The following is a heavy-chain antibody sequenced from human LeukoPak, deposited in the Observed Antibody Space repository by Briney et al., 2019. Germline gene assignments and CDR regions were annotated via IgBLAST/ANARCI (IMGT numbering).Heavy chain of an antibody. Sequence: PGGSLRLSCAGSGFTFITYAMSWVRQAPGKGLEWVSAFSGGDDSTYYAHSVRGRFTISRDSSRNTLYLQMNSLRAEDTAVYYCARLSGSYYNSPFYFDYWGQGTLVFVSS. CDR2: FSGGDDST. J-gene: IGHJ4*02. CDR1: GFTFITYA. D-gene: IGHD3-10*01. V-gene: IGHV3-23*01. CDR3: ARLSGSYYNSPFYFDY.